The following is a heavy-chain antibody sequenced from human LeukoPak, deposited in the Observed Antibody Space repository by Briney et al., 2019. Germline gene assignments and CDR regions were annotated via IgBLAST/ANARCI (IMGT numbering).Heavy chain of an antibody. D-gene: IGHD4-17*01. CDR1: GFSFSRYW. Sequence: GGYLRLSCAASGFSFSRYWMSWVRQAPGKGLEWVANIKQDGSEKYYVDSVKGRFTISRDNAKNSLYLQMNSLRAEDTALYYCALNSFTVTLFHYWGQATLVAVSS. V-gene: IGHV3-7*01. CDR2: IKQDGSEK. J-gene: IGHJ4*02. CDR3: ALNSFTVTLFHY.